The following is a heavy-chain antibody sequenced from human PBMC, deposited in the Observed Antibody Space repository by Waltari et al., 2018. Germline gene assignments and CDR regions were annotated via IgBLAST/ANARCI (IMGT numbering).Heavy chain of an antibody. CDR3: TRDLDFDY. J-gene: IGHJ4*02. CDR1: GFTFSSYW. V-gene: IGHV3-74*01. CDR2: IKNDGSST. Sequence: EVQLVESGGGLVQPGGSLSISCGASGFTFSSYWMHWVRQAPGKGLVWVSRIKNDGSSTNYADSVKGRFSISRDNAKNTLYLQMNSLRAEDTAVYYCTRDLDFDYWGQGTLVTVSS.